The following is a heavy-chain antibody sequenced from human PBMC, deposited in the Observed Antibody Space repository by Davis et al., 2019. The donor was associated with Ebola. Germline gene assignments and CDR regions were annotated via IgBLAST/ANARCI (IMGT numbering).Heavy chain of an antibody. CDR3: ARSITMVRGVSRFDP. J-gene: IGHJ5*02. D-gene: IGHD3-10*01. Sequence: AASVKVSCKASGYTFTSYGISWVRQAPGQGLEWMGWISAYNGNTNYAQKLQGRVTMTTDTSTSTAYMELRSLRSDDTAVYYCARSITMVRGVSRFDPWGQGTLVTVSS. V-gene: IGHV1-18*01. CDR2: ISAYNGNT. CDR1: GYTFTSYG.